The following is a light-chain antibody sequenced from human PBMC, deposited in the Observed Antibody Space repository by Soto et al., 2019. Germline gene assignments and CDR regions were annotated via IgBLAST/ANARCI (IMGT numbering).Light chain of an antibody. Sequence: EIVLTQSPGSLSLSPGERVTLSCRASQSVSSNYLGWYQQKPGQAPRLLIYAASSRATGIPDRFSGSGSGTDFTLTISRLEPEDFAVYFCQQYGSSPWTFGQGTKVDIK. CDR2: AAS. CDR1: QSVSSNY. V-gene: IGKV3-20*01. J-gene: IGKJ1*01. CDR3: QQYGSSPWT.